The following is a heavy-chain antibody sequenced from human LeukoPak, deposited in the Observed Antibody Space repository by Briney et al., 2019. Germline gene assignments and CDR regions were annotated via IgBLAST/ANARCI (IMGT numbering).Heavy chain of an antibody. D-gene: IGHD3-10*01. CDR2: INHSGST. V-gene: IGHV4-34*01. J-gene: IGHJ5*02. CDR1: GGSLSNYY. Sequence: SETLSLTCAVYGGSLSNYYWSWIRQPPGKGLEWIGEINHSGSTKFNPSLKSRVTILVDMSKSQFSLELRSVTAADTAIYYCARGPASGSDFAWFDPWGQGTLVTVSS. CDR3: ARGPASGSDFAWFDP.